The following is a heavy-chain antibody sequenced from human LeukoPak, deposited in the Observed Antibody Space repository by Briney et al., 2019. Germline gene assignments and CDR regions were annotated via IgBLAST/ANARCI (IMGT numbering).Heavy chain of an antibody. D-gene: IGHD6-13*01. J-gene: IGHJ3*02. CDR1: GFTFSSYA. CDR3: ARFHSSSWHDAFGI. Sequence: GGSLRLSCAASGFTFSSYAMTWVRQVPGKGLEWVSGISGSGGATYYADSVKGRFTISRDNSKNSLYLQMNSLRAEDTAVYYCARFHSSSWHDAFGIWGQGTMVTVSS. CDR2: ISGSGGAT. V-gene: IGHV3-23*01.